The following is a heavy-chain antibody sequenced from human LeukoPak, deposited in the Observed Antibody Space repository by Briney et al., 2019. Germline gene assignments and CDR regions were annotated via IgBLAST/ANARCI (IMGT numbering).Heavy chain of an antibody. CDR2: IKSKTDGGTT. J-gene: IGHJ4*02. CDR1: GFTFSNAW. CDR3: VRYYGSGWIQFDY. V-gene: IGHV3-15*01. Sequence: GGSLRLSCAASGFTFSNAWMSWVRQAPGKGLEWVGRIKSKTDGGTTDYAAPVKGRFTISRDDSKNTLYLQMNSLRAEDTAVYYCVRYYGSGWIQFDYWGQGILVTVSS. D-gene: IGHD6-19*01.